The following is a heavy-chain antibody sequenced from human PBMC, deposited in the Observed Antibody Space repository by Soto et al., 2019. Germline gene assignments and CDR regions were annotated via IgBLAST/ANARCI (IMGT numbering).Heavy chain of an antibody. CDR2: IAYDEFNK. CDR1: GFTFSSYG. D-gene: IGHD3-3*01. CDR3: AKGPVFGVGSGFDS. V-gene: IGHV3-30*18. Sequence: QVQLVESGGGVVQPGRSLRLSCAASGFTFSSYGMHWVSQAPGKGLEWVALIAYDEFNKYYADSVKGRFTISRDNSKNTLYLEMNSLTVEDTAVYYCAKGPVFGVGSGFDSWGQGILVTVSS. J-gene: IGHJ4*02.